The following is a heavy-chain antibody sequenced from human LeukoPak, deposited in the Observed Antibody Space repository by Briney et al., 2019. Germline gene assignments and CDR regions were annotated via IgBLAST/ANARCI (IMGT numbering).Heavy chain of an antibody. CDR1: GYIFSNYA. CDR2: INAGNGNT. CDR3: ARDRGLS. Sequence: ASVKVSCKASGYIFSNYAIHWVRQAPGQRLEWMGWINAGNGNTKYSQKFQGRVTITRDTSASTAYMELSSLRSEDTAVYYCARDRGLSWGQGTLVTVSS. V-gene: IGHV1-3*01. D-gene: IGHD3-10*01. J-gene: IGHJ5*01.